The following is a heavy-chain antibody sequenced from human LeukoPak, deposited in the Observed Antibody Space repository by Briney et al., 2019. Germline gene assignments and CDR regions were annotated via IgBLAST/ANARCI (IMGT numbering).Heavy chain of an antibody. CDR3: ARQEGYGLLDN. V-gene: IGHV6-1*01. D-gene: IGHD5-18*01. Sequence: SQTLSLTCAISGDSVSSNSVFWHWIRQSPSRGLEWLGRTYYRSKWYNDYAVSVKSRITINPDTSKNQFSLQPNSVTPEDTAVYYCARQEGYGLLDNWGQGTLVTVSS. CDR2: TYYRSKWYN. CDR1: GDSVSSNSVF. J-gene: IGHJ4*02.